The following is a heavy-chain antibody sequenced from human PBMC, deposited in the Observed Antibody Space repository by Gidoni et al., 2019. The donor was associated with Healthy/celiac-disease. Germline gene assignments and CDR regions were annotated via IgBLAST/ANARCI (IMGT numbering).Heavy chain of an antibody. J-gene: IGHJ1*01. D-gene: IGHD6-13*01. CDR3: AKVEEQQLVSEYFQH. Sequence: EVQLLESGGGLVQPGGSLRLSCAASGFTFCSYAMSWVREAPGKGLEWVSAISGSGGSTYYADSGKGRFTISRDNSKNTLYLQMNSLRAEDTAVYYCAKVEEQQLVSEYFQHWGQGTLVTVSS. V-gene: IGHV3-23*01. CDR1: GFTFCSYA. CDR2: ISGSGGST.